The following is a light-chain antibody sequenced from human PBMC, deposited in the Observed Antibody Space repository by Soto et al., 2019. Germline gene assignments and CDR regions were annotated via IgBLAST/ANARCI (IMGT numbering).Light chain of an antibody. Sequence: VMRQSPATLSVSSGDGVTLSCRASQGLSGNLAWYQQKQGQPPKLLIYWASTRESGVPDRFSGSGSGTEFTLTISSLQPDDGETYDGQHYNSYSEAFGQGTKVDI. J-gene: IGKJ1*01. CDR1: QGLSGN. V-gene: IGKV3-15*01. CDR2: WAS. CDR3: QHYNSYSEA.